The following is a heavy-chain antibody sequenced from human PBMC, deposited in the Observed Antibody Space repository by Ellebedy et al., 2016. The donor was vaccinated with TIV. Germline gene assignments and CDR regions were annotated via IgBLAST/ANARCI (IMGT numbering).Heavy chain of an antibody. CDR3: ARAPQQWLSKEGFDY. D-gene: IGHD6-19*01. V-gene: IGHV3-23*01. J-gene: IGHJ4*02. Sequence: GESLKISCAASGFTFSSYAMSWVRQAPGKGLEWVSAISGSGGSTYYADSVKGRFTISRDNSKNTLYLQMNSLRAEDTAVYYCARAPQQWLSKEGFDYWGQGTLVTVSS. CDR2: ISGSGGST. CDR1: GFTFSSYA.